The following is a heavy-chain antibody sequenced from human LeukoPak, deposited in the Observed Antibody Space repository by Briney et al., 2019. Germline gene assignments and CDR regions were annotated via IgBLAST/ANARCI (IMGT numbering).Heavy chain of an antibody. J-gene: IGHJ4*02. V-gene: IGHV3-23*01. CDR1: GVTFSSYA. Sequence: GGSLRLSCAASGVTFSSYAMSWVRQAPGKGLKWVSGISGSGDNTYYADSVKGRFTISRDNSKNTLYVQVNSLGTEDTAAYYCAKGSYYDSSGSFYFDYWGQGTLVTVSS. CDR2: ISGSGDNT. CDR3: AKGSYYDSSGSFYFDY. D-gene: IGHD3-22*01.